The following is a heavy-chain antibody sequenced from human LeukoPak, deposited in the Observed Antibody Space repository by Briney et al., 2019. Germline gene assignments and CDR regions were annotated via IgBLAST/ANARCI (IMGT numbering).Heavy chain of an antibody. CDR1: AVSISSGGYY. CDR2: IYYSGSA. V-gene: IGHV4-31*03. D-gene: IGHD2-21*02. Sequence: SQTLSLTCTVSAVSISSGGYYWSWIRQHPGKGLEWIGYIYYSGSAYYNPSLKSRVTISVDTSKNQFSLKLSSVTAADTAVYYCARAGAMTSYSDLWGRGTLVTVSS. J-gene: IGHJ2*01. CDR3: ARAGAMTSYSDL.